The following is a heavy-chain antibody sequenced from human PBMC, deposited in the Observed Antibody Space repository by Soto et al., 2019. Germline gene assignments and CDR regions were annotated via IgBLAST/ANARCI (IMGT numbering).Heavy chain of an antibody. V-gene: IGHV1-69*01. J-gene: IGHJ4*02. CDR2: IIPIFGPA. CDR3: GRGSSWTKVEY. Sequence: QVQLVQSGAEVKKPGSSVKVSCKASGGTVSNSAISWLRQAPGQGLEWMGGIIPIFGPAIYARKFRGRVTITADESTSTAYMELSTVRSEDTAMYYCGRGSSWTKVEYWGQGTQVTVSS. CDR1: GGTVSNSA. D-gene: IGHD2-15*01.